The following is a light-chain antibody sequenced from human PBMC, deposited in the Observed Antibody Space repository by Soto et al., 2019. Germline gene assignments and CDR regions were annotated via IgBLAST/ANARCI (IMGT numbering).Light chain of an antibody. CDR2: DAS. CDR1: QSIVSW. CDR3: QQYNAYPRT. V-gene: IGKV1-5*01. J-gene: IGKJ1*01. Sequence: DIQMTQSPSTLSASVGDRVTITCRASQSIVSWLAWYQQKPGTAPKLLIYDASSLQTGVPSRFSGSRSGAEFTLTISSLQPDDFATYDCQQYNAYPRTFGQGTKVEI.